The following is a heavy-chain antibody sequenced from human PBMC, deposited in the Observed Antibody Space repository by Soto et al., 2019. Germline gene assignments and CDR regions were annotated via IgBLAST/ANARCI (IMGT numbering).Heavy chain of an antibody. Sequence: QITLKESGPTLVRPAQTLTLTCDFSGFSLSTYDMGVAWIRQTPGKALEWLALIYWDDDKRYSPSLKDRLAISKDTSSNQVFLTITNMDPGDTATYFCAHAGDYDLLTFDHWGPGTLVTVSS. CDR3: AHAGDYDLLTFDH. V-gene: IGHV2-5*02. D-gene: IGHD4-17*01. CDR2: IYWDDDK. CDR1: GFSLSTYDMG. J-gene: IGHJ4*02.